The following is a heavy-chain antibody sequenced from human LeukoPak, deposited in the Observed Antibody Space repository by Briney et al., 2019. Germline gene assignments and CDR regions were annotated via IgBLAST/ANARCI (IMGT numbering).Heavy chain of an antibody. V-gene: IGHV1-2*02. CDR1: GYTFTAYY. CDR3: VRGDIYWDY. D-gene: IGHD2-15*01. CDR2: IHPNSGGT. J-gene: IGHJ4*02. Sequence: GASVKVSCKASGYTFTAYYVHWVRQAPGQGLEWMGWIHPNSGGTKYAQNFQGRVTMTRDTSISTAYMELSSLRSDDTAVYYCVRGDIYWDYWGQGTQVTVPS.